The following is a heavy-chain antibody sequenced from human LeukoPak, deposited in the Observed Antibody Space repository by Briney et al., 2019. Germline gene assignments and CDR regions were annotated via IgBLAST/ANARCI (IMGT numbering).Heavy chain of an antibody. J-gene: IGHJ4*02. D-gene: IGHD5-12*01. Sequence: SETLSLTCTVSGGSISSGGYYWSWIRQHPGKGLEWIGYIYYSGSTYYNPSLKSRVTISVDTSKNQFSLKLSSVTAADTAVYYCAREVVAKYYFDYWGQGTLVTVSS. V-gene: IGHV4-31*03. CDR1: GGSISSGGYY. CDR2: IYYSGST. CDR3: AREVVAKYYFDY.